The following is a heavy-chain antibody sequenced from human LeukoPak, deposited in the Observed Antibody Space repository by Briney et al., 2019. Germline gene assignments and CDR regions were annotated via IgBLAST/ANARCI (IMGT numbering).Heavy chain of an antibody. Sequence: GGSLRLSCAASGFTFSSYSMSWVRQAPGKGLEWVSAISGNGDTIYYADSVKGRFTISRDNSKNTLYLQMNSLRAEDTALYYCARWLSYYDYWGQGTLVIVSS. J-gene: IGHJ4*02. CDR2: ISGNGDTI. V-gene: IGHV3-23*01. CDR3: ARWLSYYDY. D-gene: IGHD3-22*01. CDR1: GFTFSSYS.